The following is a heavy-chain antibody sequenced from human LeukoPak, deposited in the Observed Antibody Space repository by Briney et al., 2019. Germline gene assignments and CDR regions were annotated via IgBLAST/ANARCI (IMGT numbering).Heavy chain of an antibody. D-gene: IGHD3-10*01. CDR3: ARTLRGKLLWFGEPLPDDAFDI. J-gene: IGHJ3*02. Sequence: GASVKVSCKASGYTFTSYGISWVRQAPGQGLEWMGWMNPNSGNTGYAQKFQGRVTMTRNTSISTAYMELSSLRSEDTAVYYCARTLRGKLLWFGEPLPDDAFDIWGQGTMVTVSS. CDR2: MNPNSGNT. V-gene: IGHV1-8*02. CDR1: GYTFTSYG.